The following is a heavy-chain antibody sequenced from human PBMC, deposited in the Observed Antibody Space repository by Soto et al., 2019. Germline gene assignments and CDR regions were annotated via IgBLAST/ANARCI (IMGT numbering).Heavy chain of an antibody. Sequence: SETLSLTCTVSGGSATSGEDYWSWIRQSPGKGLEWIGYIPNSGSTGYNPSLKTRLSMSVDRSKNQFTLRLTSVTAADTAVYFCATESGSTYGYFDYWGQGTQVTVSS. V-gene: IGHV4-30-4*01. CDR3: ATESGSTYGYFDY. CDR2: IPNSGST. J-gene: IGHJ4*02. CDR1: GGSATSGEDY. D-gene: IGHD5-18*01.